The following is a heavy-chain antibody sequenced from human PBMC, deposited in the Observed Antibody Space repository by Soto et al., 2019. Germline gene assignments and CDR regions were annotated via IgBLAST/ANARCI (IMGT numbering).Heavy chain of an antibody. D-gene: IGHD6-19*01. V-gene: IGHV3-11*06. J-gene: IGHJ4*02. CDR1: GFTFSDYY. CDR2: ISSSSSYT. CDR3: ARVSSGWYLDEY. Sequence: GGSLRLSCAASGFTFSDYYMSWIRQAPGKGLEWVSYISSSSSYTNYADSVKGRFTISRDNAKNSLYLQMNGLRAEDTAVYYCARVSSGWYLDEYWGQGTLVTVSS.